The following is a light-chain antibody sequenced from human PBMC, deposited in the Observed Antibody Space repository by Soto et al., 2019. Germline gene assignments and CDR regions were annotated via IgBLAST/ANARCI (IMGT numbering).Light chain of an antibody. V-gene: IGKV3-11*01. CDR2: DAS. CDR3: QQRSNWPIT. Sequence: EIVLTQSPATLSLSPGERATLSCRTSQSVSEYFAWYQQKPGRAPRLLIYDASSRATGIPARFIGSGSGTDFTLTISSLEPEDFAIYYCQQRSNWPITFGQGTRLEIK. CDR1: QSVSEY. J-gene: IGKJ5*01.